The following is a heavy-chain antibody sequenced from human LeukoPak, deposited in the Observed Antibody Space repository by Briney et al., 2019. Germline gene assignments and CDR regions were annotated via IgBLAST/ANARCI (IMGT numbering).Heavy chain of an antibody. J-gene: IGHJ4*02. V-gene: IGHV3-53*01. D-gene: IGHD1-7*01. CDR3: ARGNWNYPFDY. Sequence: GGSLRLSCEASGFTFSDHYMDWVRQAPGKGLEWVSVIYSSDSTYYADSVKGRFTISRDNSKNTLYLQMNSLRAEDTAVYYCARGNWNYPFDYWGQGTLVTVSS. CDR1: GFTFSDHY. CDR2: IYSSDST.